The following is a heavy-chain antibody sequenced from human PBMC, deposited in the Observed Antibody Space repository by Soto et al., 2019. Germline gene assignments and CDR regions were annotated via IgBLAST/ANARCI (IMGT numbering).Heavy chain of an antibody. V-gene: IGHV1-18*01. J-gene: IGHJ4*02. CDR1: GYTFTSYG. CDR3: ARAPPGYYYFWSGYYDFGY. D-gene: IGHD3-3*01. Sequence: ASVKVSCKASGYTFTSYGISWVRQAPGQGLEWMGWISAYNGNTNYAQKLQGRVTMTTDTSTSTAYMELRSLRSDDTAVYYCARAPPGYYYFWSGYYDFGYWGQGTLVTVAS. CDR2: ISAYNGNT.